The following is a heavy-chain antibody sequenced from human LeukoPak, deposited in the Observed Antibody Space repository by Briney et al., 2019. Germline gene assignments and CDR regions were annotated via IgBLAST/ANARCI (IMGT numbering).Heavy chain of an antibody. CDR1: GLTFSSYA. CDR3: ARGGYGDRIDL. CDR2: LNGSGGTT. Sequence: GGSLRLSCVASGLTFSSYAMSWVRQAPGKGLEWVSDLNGSGGTTNYADSVKGRFTISRDNFRNTLYLQMNSLRAEDTAEYYCARGGYGDRIDLWGQGTQVTVSS. V-gene: IGHV3-23*01. D-gene: IGHD4/OR15-4a*01. J-gene: IGHJ5*02.